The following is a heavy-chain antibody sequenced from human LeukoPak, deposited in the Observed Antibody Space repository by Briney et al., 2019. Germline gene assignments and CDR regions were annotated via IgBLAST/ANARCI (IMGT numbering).Heavy chain of an antibody. V-gene: IGHV1-8*03. CDR1: GYTFTSYD. J-gene: IGHJ3*02. CDR3: ASSRTNYCGGDCPYDAFDI. D-gene: IGHD2-21*01. Sequence: GASVKVSCKASGYTFTSYDINWVRHATGQGVERMGWINPNSGNTGYSQKFQSRVTLTRNTSISTAYMELSSLRSEDTAVYYCASSRTNYCGGDCPYDAFDIWGQGTMVTVSS. CDR2: INPNSGNT.